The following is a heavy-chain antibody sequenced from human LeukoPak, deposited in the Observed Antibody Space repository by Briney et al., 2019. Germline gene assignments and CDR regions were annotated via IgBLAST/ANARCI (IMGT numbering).Heavy chain of an antibody. J-gene: IGHJ3*02. CDR1: GFTFGHYA. V-gene: IGHV3-30-3*01. Sequence: QSGGSLRLSCAASGFTFGHYAMQWVRQTPGKGLEWVALISYDGSNTYYADSVKGRFTISRDNSKNTLYLQMNSLGAEDTAVFYCARDSGYDFRFAFDIWGQGTMVSVSS. CDR3: ARDSGYDFRFAFDI. CDR2: ISYDGSNT. D-gene: IGHD5-12*01.